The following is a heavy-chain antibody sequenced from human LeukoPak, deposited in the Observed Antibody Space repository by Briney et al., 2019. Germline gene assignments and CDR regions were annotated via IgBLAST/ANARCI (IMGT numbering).Heavy chain of an antibody. CDR1: GLTFSSYS. Sequence: GGSLRLSCAASGLTFSSYSMNWVRQAPGKGLEWVSCITSSSSYIYYADSVKGRFTTSRDNAKNSLYLQMNSLRAEDTAVYYCAREKQSGRTPFDYWGQGSLVTVSS. J-gene: IGHJ4*02. CDR2: ITSSSSYI. D-gene: IGHD2-15*01. V-gene: IGHV3-21*01. CDR3: AREKQSGRTPFDY.